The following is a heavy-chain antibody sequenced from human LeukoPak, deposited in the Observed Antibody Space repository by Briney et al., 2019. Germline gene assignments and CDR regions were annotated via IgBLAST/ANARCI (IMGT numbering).Heavy chain of an antibody. CDR1: GFTFDDYG. J-gene: IGHJ6*02. CDR3: ARAGGGGDYYYGMDV. CDR2: INWNGGST. V-gene: IGHV3-20*01. Sequence: PGGSLRLSSAASGFTFDDYGMSWVRQAPGKGLEWVSGINWNGGSTGYADSVKGRFTISRDNAKNSLYLQMNSLRAEDTALYHCARAGGGGDYYYGMDVWGQGITVTVSS. D-gene: IGHD2-15*01.